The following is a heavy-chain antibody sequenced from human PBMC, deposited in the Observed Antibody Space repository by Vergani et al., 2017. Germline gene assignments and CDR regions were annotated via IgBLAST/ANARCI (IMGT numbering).Heavy chain of an antibody. V-gene: IGHV4-38-2*01. CDR1: GYSISSGYY. J-gene: IGHJ5*02. CDR2: IHHSGST. Sequence: VQLQESCPGLVKPSETLSLTCVVSGYSISSGYYWGWIRQPPGKGLEWIGSIHHSGSTYYNPSLKSRVTISLETSKNQFSLKVHSVTAAVTAVYYCARHGNPPSNLAAPLATWGQGSLVTVSS. D-gene: IGHD4-23*01. CDR3: ARHGNPPSNLAAPLAT.